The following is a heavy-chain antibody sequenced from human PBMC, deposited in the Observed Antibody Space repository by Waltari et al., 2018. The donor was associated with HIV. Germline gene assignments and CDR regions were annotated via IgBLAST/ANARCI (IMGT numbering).Heavy chain of an antibody. CDR3: ARDKLGDPAPV. V-gene: IGHV3-48*02. CDR2: IGSSGTTL. J-gene: IGHJ6*02. Sequence: GGSLRVSCVGTGFIFSTYSLNWVRQAPGKGLEWVAYIGSSGTTLYADSVKGRFTISRDNAKNSVFLQMNSLREDDTALYFCARDKLGDPAPVWGQGTTVTVSS. D-gene: IGHD1-26*01. CDR1: GFIFSTYS.